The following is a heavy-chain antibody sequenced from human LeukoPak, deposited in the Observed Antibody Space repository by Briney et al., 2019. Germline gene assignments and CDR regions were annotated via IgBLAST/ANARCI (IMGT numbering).Heavy chain of an antibody. J-gene: IGHJ5*02. D-gene: IGHD3-10*01. Sequence: SETLSLTCSVSGYSISSTYYWGWIRQTPGKGLEWIGYIYYSGSTNYNPSLKSRVTISVDTSKNQFSLKLSSVTAADTAVYYCARSQQLWFGELSTWFDPWGQGTLVTVSS. CDR1: GYSISSTYY. CDR3: ARSQQLWFGELSTWFDP. V-gene: IGHV4-59*01. CDR2: IYYSGST.